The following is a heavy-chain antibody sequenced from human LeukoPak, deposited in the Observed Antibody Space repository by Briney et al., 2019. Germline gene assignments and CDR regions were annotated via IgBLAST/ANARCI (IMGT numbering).Heavy chain of an antibody. Sequence: QPGGSLRLSCAASGCTFSNYWMTWVRQAPGKGLEWGGNIKQDGSEKYYADSVKGRFTISRDNARNSLYLQMNSLRAEDAAVYYCPRVRGGYFFDYWGQGTQVTVCS. CDR1: GCTFSNYW. V-gene: IGHV3-7*05. D-gene: IGHD3-16*01. CDR2: IKQDGSEK. CDR3: PRVRGGYFFDY. J-gene: IGHJ4*02.